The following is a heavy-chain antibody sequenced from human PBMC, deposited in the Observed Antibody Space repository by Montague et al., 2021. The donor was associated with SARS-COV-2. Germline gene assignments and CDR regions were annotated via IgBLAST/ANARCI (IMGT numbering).Heavy chain of an antibody. D-gene: IGHD2-21*01. CDR1: GGSFSGYY. CDR2: INHSGST. J-gene: IGHJ4*02. V-gene: IGHV4-34*01. Sequence: SETLSLTCAVYGGSFSGYYWSWIRQPPGKGLEWIGEINHSGSTNYNPSLKSRVTISVDTSKNQFSLKLSSVTAADTAVYYCAREVRGRIAVVIAIPDYYRDYWGQGTLVTVSS. CDR3: AREVRGRIAVVIAIPDYYRDY.